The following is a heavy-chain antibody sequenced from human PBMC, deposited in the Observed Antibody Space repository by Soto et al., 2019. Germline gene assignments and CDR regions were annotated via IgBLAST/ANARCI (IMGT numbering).Heavy chain of an antibody. V-gene: IGHV1-3*05. CDR2: INAGNGNT. Sequence: QVQLVQSGAEEKKPGASVKVSCKASGYTFTSYAMHWVRQAPGQRLEWMGWINAGNGNTKYSQKFQGRVTITRDRSASIAYMELSSLRSEDTAVYYCARSIVVATALDYWGQGTLVTVSS. D-gene: IGHD2-21*02. CDR1: GYTFTSYA. CDR3: ARSIVVATALDY. J-gene: IGHJ4*02.